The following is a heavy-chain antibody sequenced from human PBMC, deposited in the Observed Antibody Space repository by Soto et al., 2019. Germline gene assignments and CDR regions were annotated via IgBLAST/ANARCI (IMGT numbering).Heavy chain of an antibody. Sequence: PSATLSLTCAVYGGSFSGYDWRWILQPPGKGLEWIGEINHSGSTNYNPSLQSRVTISVDTSKNQFSLKLSSGTAADTAVYYGARGGGIRMQFGGDVVLDYYEYGMDGGWAGTSV. D-gene: IGHD3-16*01. J-gene: IGHJ6*01. CDR3: ARGGGIRMQFGGDVVLDYYEYGMDG. CDR1: GGSFSGYD. CDR2: INHSGST. V-gene: IGHV4-34*01.